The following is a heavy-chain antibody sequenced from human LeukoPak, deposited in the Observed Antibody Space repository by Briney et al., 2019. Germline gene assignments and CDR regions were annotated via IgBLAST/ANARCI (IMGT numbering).Heavy chain of an antibody. V-gene: IGHV4-61*01. Sequence: PSETLSLTCTVSGGSISSIKYYWSWIRQPPGKGLEWIGYIYYSGSTNYNPSLKSRVTISVHTSKNQFSLKLSSVTAADTAVYYCARLTGYSSESWFDPWGQGTLVTVSA. J-gene: IGHJ5*02. CDR1: GGSISSIKYY. CDR2: IYYSGST. CDR3: ARLTGYSSESWFDP. D-gene: IGHD3-9*01.